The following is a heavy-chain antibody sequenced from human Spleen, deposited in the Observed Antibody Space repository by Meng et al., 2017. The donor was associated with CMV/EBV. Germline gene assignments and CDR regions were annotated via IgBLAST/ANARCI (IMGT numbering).Heavy chain of an antibody. V-gene: IGHV3-9*01. CDR2: ISWNSENI. CDR3: VRDIESGSYYPSHYYYYGMDV. D-gene: IGHD3-10*01. CDR1: GFSFDDYA. J-gene: IGHJ6*02. Sequence: LSLTCAASGFSFDDYAMHWVRQAPGKGLEWVSGISWNSENIGYADSVKGRFTISRDNAKNSLDLQMNSLRAEDTALYYCVRDIESGSYYPSHYYYYGMDVWGQGTTVTVSS.